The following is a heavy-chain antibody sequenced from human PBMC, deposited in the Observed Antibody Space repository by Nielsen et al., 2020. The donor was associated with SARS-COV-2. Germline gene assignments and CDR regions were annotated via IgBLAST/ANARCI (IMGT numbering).Heavy chain of an antibody. CDR1: GYTFTSYG. CDR3: ARGVAVAGTSGDFDY. CDR2: ISAYNGNT. Sequence: ASVKVSCKASGYTFTSYGISWVRQAPGQGLEWMGWISAYNGNTNYAQKLQGRVTMTTDTSTSTAYMALRSLRSDDTAVYYCARGVAVAGTSGDFDYWGQGTLVTVSS. J-gene: IGHJ4*02. V-gene: IGHV1-18*01. D-gene: IGHD6-19*01.